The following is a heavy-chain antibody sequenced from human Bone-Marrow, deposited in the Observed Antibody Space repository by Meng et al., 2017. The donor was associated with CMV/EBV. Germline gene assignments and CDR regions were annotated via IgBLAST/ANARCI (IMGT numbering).Heavy chain of an antibody. D-gene: IGHD3-10*01. CDR1: GFTFGDYA. Sequence: GGSLRLSCTASGFTFGDYAMSWVRQAPGKGLEWVGFIRSKAYGGTTEYAASVKGRFTISRDDSKSIAYLQMNSLKTEDTAVYYCTRGRAYFPHWGQGPLVTGSS. CDR2: IRSKAYGGTT. V-gene: IGHV3-49*04. CDR3: TRGRAYFPH. J-gene: IGHJ1*01.